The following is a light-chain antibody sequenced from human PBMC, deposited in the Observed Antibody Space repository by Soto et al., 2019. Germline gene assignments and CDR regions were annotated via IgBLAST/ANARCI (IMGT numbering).Light chain of an antibody. CDR2: EAS. V-gene: IGKV1-9*01. CDR1: HDISTF. J-gene: IGKJ5*01. Sequence: DIQLTQSPSLLSASIGDRVTITCRASHDISTFLAWYQQKPGKAPKLLIYEASTLQSGVPSRFRGSGSGTEFTLTNSGLLPEDFAAYHCQRYDSLPSIIFGQGTRLRIK. CDR3: QRYDSLPSII.